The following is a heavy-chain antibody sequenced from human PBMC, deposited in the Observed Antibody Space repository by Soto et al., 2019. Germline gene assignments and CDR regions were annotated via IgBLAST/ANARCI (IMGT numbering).Heavy chain of an antibody. Sequence: SETLSLTCTVSGGSISSSSYYWGWIRQPPGKGLEWIGSIYYSGSTYYNPSLKSRVTISVDTSKNQFSLKLSSVTAADTAVYYCARRGSMVRGVMDWFDPWGQGTLVTVSS. J-gene: IGHJ5*02. CDR1: GGSISSSSYY. CDR2: IYYSGST. CDR3: ARRGSMVRGVMDWFDP. D-gene: IGHD3-10*01. V-gene: IGHV4-39*01.